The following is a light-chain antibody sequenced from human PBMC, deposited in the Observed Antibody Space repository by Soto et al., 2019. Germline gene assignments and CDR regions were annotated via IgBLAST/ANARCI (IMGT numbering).Light chain of an antibody. CDR1: QSVSSH. J-gene: IGKJ1*01. CDR2: DAS. Sequence: EIVLTQSPATLSLSPGERATLSCRASQSVSSHLAWYQQKPGQSPRLLIYDASNRATGIPARFSGSGSGTDFTLTISILEPEDFAFYFCQQRSHWPTFGQGTKVDI. V-gene: IGKV3-11*01. CDR3: QQRSHWPT.